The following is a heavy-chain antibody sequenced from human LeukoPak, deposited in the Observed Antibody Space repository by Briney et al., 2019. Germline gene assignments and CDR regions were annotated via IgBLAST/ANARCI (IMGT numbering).Heavy chain of an antibody. CDR2: IYENGGTT. V-gene: IGHV3-23*01. CDR3: AKNDGTSPIYFDY. J-gene: IGHJ4*02. CDR1: GFTFRSHA. Sequence: GGSLRLSCVGSGFTFRSHAMSWVRQAPEKGLEFVSGIYENGGTTYYADSVKGRFSISRDNSKNTLYLQMSSLRAEDTAVYCCAKNDGTSPIYFDYWGQGTLVTVSS. D-gene: IGHD2-2*01.